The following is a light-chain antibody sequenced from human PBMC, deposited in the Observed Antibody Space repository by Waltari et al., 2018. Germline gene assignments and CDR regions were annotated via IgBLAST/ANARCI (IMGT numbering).Light chain of an antibody. J-gene: IGLJ2*01. CDR2: QDT. CDR1: KFGDKF. CDR3: QAWDRSLVI. V-gene: IGLV3-1*01. Sequence: SYDVTQAPSVSVSPGQTARITCSGDKFGDKFVAWYQQRPGQSPVLVIYQDTNRPSGIPERFSGSNSGTTATLTISGTQSIDEADYYCQAWDRSLVIFGGGTKLTVL.